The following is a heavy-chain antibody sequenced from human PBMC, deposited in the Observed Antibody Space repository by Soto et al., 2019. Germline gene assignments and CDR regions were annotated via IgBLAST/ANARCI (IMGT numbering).Heavy chain of an antibody. CDR1: GIRCDDYS. Sequence: LILSWASSGIRCDDYSMHWVLQVPGKGLEWVSGINWNSGSIGYGDSVKGRFAISRDNAKNSLHLQMNSLSAEDTAFYYCVKDESINWYSGHFRHWGQGTLVTSPQ. J-gene: IGHJ1*01. V-gene: IGHV3-9*01. CDR3: VKDESINWYSGHFRH. CDR2: INWNSGSI. D-gene: IGHD6-13*01.